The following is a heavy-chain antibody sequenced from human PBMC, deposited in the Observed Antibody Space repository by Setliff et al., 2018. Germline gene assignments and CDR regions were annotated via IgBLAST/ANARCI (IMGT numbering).Heavy chain of an antibody. CDR3: YITYSYGLYYFDY. Sequence: ASVKVSCKDSGYTFSTYGISWVRQAPGQGLEWMGWISAYNGNTNYAQRFQGRVTMTTDTSTGTIYMELRSLRADDTAVYYCYITYSYGLYYFDYWGQGTLVTVS. V-gene: IGHV1-18*01. CDR1: GYTFSTYG. D-gene: IGHD5-18*01. J-gene: IGHJ4*02. CDR2: ISAYNGNT.